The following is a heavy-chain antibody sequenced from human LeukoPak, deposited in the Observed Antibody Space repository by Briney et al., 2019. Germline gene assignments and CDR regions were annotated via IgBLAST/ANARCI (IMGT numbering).Heavy chain of an antibody. CDR3: ARRIAAVFDY. J-gene: IGHJ4*02. Sequence: SETLSLTCTVSGGSISSSSYYWGWIRQPPGKGREWIGSIYYSGSTYYNPSLKSRVTISVDTSKNQFSLKLSSVTAADTAVYYCARRIAAVFDYWGQGTLVTVSS. V-gene: IGHV4-39*01. CDR1: GGSISSSSYY. CDR2: IYYSGST. D-gene: IGHD6-13*01.